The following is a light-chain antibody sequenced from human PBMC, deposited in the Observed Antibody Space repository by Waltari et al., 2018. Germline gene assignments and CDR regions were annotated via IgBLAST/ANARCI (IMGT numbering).Light chain of an antibody. Sequence: SYVLTQPPSVSVAPGQTATIPCGQTNIGTNTVHWYQQKPGQAPVLVVFDNSDRPSGIPERFSGSNSGSTATLTISRVEAGDEADYYCQVWDFSGDHLIVLFGGGTKVTVL. V-gene: IGLV3-21*02. CDR2: DNS. CDR1: NIGTNT. CDR3: QVWDFSGDHLIVL. J-gene: IGLJ2*01.